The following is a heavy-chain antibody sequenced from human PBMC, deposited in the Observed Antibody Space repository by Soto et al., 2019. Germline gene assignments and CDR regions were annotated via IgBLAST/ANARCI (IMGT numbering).Heavy chain of an antibody. J-gene: IGHJ4*02. V-gene: IGHV1-18*01. CDR3: ARDSTILFSSGYPNFDY. Sequence: ASVKVSCKASGYTFTSYGISWVRQAPGQGLEWVGWISAYNGNTNYAQKLQGRVTMTTDTSTSTAYMELRSLRSDDTAVYYCARDSTILFSSGYPNFDYWGQGTLVTVSS. CDR2: ISAYNGNT. CDR1: GYTFTSYG. D-gene: IGHD3-22*01.